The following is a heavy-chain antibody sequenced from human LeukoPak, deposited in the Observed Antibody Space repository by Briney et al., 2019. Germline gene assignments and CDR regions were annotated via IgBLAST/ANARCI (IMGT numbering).Heavy chain of an antibody. V-gene: IGHV3-21*01. CDR2: ISSSSSNI. J-gene: IGHJ4*02. CDR1: GFTFGGYA. CDR3: ARSIAVAGYYFDY. D-gene: IGHD6-19*01. Sequence: GRSLRLSCTASGFTFGGYAMSWVRQAPGKGLEWVSSISSSSSNIYYADSVKGRFTISRDNAKNSLYLQMNSLRAEDTAVYYCARSIAVAGYYFDYWGQGTLVTVSS.